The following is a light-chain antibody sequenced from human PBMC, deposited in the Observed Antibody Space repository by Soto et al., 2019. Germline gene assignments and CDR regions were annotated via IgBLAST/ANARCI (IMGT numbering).Light chain of an antibody. V-gene: IGKV3-20*01. CDR3: QQYGSSPVT. CDR1: QSVSSIY. Sequence: EIVLTQSPGTLSLSPGERATLSCRARQSVSSIYLAWYQQKPGQAPRLLIYGASSRATGIPDRFSGSGSGTDFTLTIRRLEPEEFAVYYCQQYGSSPVTFGQGTKVAIK. J-gene: IGKJ1*01. CDR2: GAS.